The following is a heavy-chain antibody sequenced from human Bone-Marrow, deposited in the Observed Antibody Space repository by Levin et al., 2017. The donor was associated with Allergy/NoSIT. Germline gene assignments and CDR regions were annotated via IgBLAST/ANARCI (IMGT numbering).Heavy chain of an antibody. CDR1: GASINSFY. Sequence: PSETLSLTCTISGASINSFYWSWVRQSPEKGLETIGYIYYSGITKYHPSLEGRVTMSLDTPKNQFSLHLRSVTAADTAVYYCARYCTGGNCFFGFDSWGRGTLVTVSS. CDR3: ARYCTGGNCFFGFDS. CDR2: IYYSGIT. D-gene: IGHD2-8*02. V-gene: IGHV4-59*01. J-gene: IGHJ4*02.